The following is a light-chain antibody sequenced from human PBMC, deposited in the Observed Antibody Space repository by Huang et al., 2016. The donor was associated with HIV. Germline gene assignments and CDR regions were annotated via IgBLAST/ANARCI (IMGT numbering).Light chain of an antibody. Sequence: EIVLTQSPATLSFFPGQRVSLSCRASQNINTHLAWYQQRPGQPPRLLIYDASSRVPGVPARFSGSGSGTDCTLTISSLESEDFATYYCQQRVNGLTFGGGTKV. CDR3: QQRVNGLT. J-gene: IGKJ4*01. V-gene: IGKV3-11*01. CDR1: QNINTH. CDR2: DAS.